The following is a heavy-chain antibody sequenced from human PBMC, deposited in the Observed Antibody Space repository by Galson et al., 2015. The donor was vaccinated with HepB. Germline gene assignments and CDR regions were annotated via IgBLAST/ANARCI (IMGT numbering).Heavy chain of an antibody. Sequence: SLRLSCAASGFTFSNAWMSWVRQAPGKGLVWVSRINSDGSSTSYADSVKGRFTISRDNAKNTLYLQMNSLRAEDTAVYYCARDQGYYDSSVLGYWGQGTLVTVSS. CDR3: ARDQGYYDSSVLGY. CDR2: INSDGSST. CDR1: GFTFSNAW. J-gene: IGHJ4*02. D-gene: IGHD3-22*01. V-gene: IGHV3-74*01.